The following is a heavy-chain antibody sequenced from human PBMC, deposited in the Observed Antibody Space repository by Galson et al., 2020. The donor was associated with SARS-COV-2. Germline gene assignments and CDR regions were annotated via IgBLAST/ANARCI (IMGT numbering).Heavy chain of an antibody. J-gene: IGHJ4*02. CDR2: IHYNGNT. CDR1: GGSISGSY. D-gene: IGHD3-22*01. Sequence: ASETLSLTCTVSGGSISGSYWSWLRQSPGMRLEWIGYIHYNGNTNYNPSLKSRATISVDTSKNQFSLKVSSVTAADTAVYHCARGYYDSSGYSMPFDYWGQGILVTVSS. CDR3: ARGYYDSSGYSMPFDY. V-gene: IGHV4-59*01.